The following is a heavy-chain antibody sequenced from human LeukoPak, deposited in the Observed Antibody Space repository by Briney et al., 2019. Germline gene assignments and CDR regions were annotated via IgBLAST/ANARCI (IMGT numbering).Heavy chain of an antibody. J-gene: IGHJ4*02. CDR3: ARDQGYYSPYYFDY. Sequence: ASVKVSCKASGYTFTGYYMHWVRQAPGQGLAWMGWINPNSGGTNYAQKFQGRVTMTRDTSISTAYMELSRLRSDDTAVYYCARDQGYYSPYYFDYWGQGTLVTVSS. CDR1: GYTFTGYY. CDR2: INPNSGGT. D-gene: IGHD3-22*01. V-gene: IGHV1-2*02.